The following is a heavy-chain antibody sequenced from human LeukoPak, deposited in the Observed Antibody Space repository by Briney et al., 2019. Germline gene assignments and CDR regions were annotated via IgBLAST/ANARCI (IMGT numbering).Heavy chain of an antibody. J-gene: IGHJ4*02. V-gene: IGHV3-23*01. CDR3: ANSYYNFCSGFAN. Sequence: TGGSLRLSCAASGLTFSTQAMSWVRQAPGKGLEWVSSISDSSSGIYYADSVKGRFTISRDNSKSTLFLDMNSLRVEDTAIYYCANSYYNFCSGFANWGQGTLVSVSS. D-gene: IGHD3-3*01. CDR1: GLTFSTQA. CDR2: ISDSSSGI.